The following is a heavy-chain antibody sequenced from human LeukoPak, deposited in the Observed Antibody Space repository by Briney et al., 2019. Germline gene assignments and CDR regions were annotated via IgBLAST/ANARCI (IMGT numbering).Heavy chain of an antibody. J-gene: IGHJ3*02. D-gene: IGHD2-21*01. CDR2: IKQDGSEK. CDR3: ARVDGARYCGGDCYCVYAFDI. V-gene: IGHV3-7*01. CDR1: GFNFSSFW. Sequence: GGSLRLSCVASGFNFSSFWMSWVRQVPGKGLEWVANIKQDGSEKYYVDSVKGRFTISRDNAKNSLYLQMNSLRAEDTAVYYCARVDGARYCGGDCYCVYAFDIWGQGTMVAVSS.